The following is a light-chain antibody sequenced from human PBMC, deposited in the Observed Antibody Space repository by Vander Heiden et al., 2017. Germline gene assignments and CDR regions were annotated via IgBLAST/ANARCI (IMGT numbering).Light chain of an antibody. Sequence: IQLTKSPSSLSASVGDRVTITCRASQSISIYLNWYQQKPGKAPKLLIYAASSLQSGVPSRFSGSGSGTDFTLTISSLQPEDFATYYCQQSYSTPGTFGQGTKLEIK. V-gene: IGKV1-39*01. CDR1: QSISIY. CDR2: AAS. J-gene: IGKJ2*01. CDR3: QQSYSTPGT.